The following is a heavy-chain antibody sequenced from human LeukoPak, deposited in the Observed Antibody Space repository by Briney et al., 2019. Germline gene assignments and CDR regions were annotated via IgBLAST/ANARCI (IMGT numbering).Heavy chain of an antibody. D-gene: IGHD2-2*01. CDR2: IIPIFDTA. Sequence: SVKVSCKASGGTFSSYAISWVRQAPGQGLEWMGGIIPIFDTANYAQKFQGRVTITADESTSTAYMELSSLRSEDTAVYYCARDRPGSGTSYEIDYWGQGTLVTVSS. CDR1: GGTFSSYA. J-gene: IGHJ4*02. CDR3: ARDRPGSGTSYEIDY. V-gene: IGHV1-69*13.